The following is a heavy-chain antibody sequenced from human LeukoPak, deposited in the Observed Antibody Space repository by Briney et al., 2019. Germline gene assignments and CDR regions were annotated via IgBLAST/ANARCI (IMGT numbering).Heavy chain of an antibody. D-gene: IGHD2-21*01. J-gene: IGHJ5*02. CDR3: ARPRPWVRGHWFDP. Sequence: ASVKVSCKASGGTFSSYTISWVRQAPGQGLEWMGWISAYNGNTNYAQKLQGRVTMTTDTSTSTAYMELRSLRSDDTAVYYCARPRPWVRGHWFDPWGQGTLVTVSS. V-gene: IGHV1-18*01. CDR2: ISAYNGNT. CDR1: GGTFSSYT.